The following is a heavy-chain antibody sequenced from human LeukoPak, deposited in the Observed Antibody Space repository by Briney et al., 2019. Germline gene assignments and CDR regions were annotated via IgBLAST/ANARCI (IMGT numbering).Heavy chain of an antibody. CDR2: IKQDGSEK. CDR1: GFTFSSYW. V-gene: IGHV3-7*01. D-gene: IGHD6-19*01. Sequence: GGSLRLSCAASGFTFSSYWMSWVRQAPGKGLEWVANIKQDGSEKYYVDSVKGRFTISRDNAKNSLYLQMNSLRAEDTAVYYCARDEVYSSGWPQYYYYYMDVWGKGTTVTISS. CDR3: ARDEVYSSGWPQYYYYYMDV. J-gene: IGHJ6*03.